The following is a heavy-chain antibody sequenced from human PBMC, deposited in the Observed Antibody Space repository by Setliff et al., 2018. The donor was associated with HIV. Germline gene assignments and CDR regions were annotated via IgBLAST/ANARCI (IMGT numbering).Heavy chain of an antibody. CDR1: GGSISGFY. J-gene: IGHJ6*03. V-gene: IGHV4-39*01. CDR2: IYYSGST. Sequence: PSETLSLTCTVSGGSISGFYWGWIRQPPGKGLEWIGSIYYSGSTYYNPSLKSRVTISVDTSKNQFSLKLSSVTAADTAVYYCARHRDSSGWYGDYYYYMDVWGKGTTVTVSS. D-gene: IGHD6-19*01. CDR3: ARHRDSSGWYGDYYYYMDV.